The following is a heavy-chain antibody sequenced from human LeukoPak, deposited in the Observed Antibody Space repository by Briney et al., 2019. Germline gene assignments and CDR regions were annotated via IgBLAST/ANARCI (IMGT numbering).Heavy chain of an antibody. D-gene: IGHD3-22*01. CDR1: GFTFSSYN. Sequence: GGSLRLSCAASGFTFSSYNLNWVRQAPGKGLEWVSYISTSSTTISYTDSVKGRFTISRDNAKNSLYLQMNSLRAEDTAVYYCTRGVRIYYDSSGYYYANWGQGTLVTVSS. CDR2: ISTSSTTI. CDR3: TRGVRIYYDSSGYYYAN. J-gene: IGHJ4*02. V-gene: IGHV3-48*04.